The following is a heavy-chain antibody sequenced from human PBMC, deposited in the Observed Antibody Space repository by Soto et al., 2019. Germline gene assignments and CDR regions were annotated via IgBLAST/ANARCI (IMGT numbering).Heavy chain of an antibody. CDR3: ARGKSIAVAGWFYGMDV. CDR2: IYYRGST. V-gene: IGHV4-39*01. Sequence: ETLSLTCTVSGGSISSSSYYWGWIRQPPGRGLEWIGSIYYRGSTYYNPSPKSRVTISVDTSKNQFSLKLSSVTAADTAVYYCARGKSIAVAGWFYGMDVWGPGTTVTVSS. CDR1: GGSISSSSYY. J-gene: IGHJ6*02. D-gene: IGHD6-13*01.